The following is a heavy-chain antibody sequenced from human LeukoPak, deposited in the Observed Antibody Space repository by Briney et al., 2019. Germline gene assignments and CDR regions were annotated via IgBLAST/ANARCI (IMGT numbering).Heavy chain of an antibody. CDR2: IIPIFGTA. CDR1: GGTFSSYA. Sequence: GASVKVSCKASGGTFSSYAISWVRQAPGQGLEWMGGIIPIFGTANYAQKFQGRVTITADESTSTAYMELSSLRSEDTAVYYCAGRDSGSYQGLLDYWGQGTLVTVSS. CDR3: AGRDSGSYQGLLDY. D-gene: IGHD1-26*01. J-gene: IGHJ4*02. V-gene: IGHV1-69*13.